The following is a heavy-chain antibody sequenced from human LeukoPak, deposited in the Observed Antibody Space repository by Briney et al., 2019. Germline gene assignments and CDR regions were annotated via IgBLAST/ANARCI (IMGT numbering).Heavy chain of an antibody. CDR2: ISAYNGNT. J-gene: IGHJ6*02. Sequence: GASVKVSCKASGYTFTSYGISWVRQAPGQGLEWMGWISAYNGNTNYAQKLQGRVTMTTDTSTSTAYMELRGLRSDDTAVYYCARANYDILTGYYHYGMDVWGQGTTVTVSS. D-gene: IGHD3-9*01. CDR3: ARANYDILTGYYHYGMDV. V-gene: IGHV1-18*01. CDR1: GYTFTSYG.